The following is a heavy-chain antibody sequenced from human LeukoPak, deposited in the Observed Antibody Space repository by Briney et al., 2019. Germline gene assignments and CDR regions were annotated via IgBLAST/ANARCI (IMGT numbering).Heavy chain of an antibody. J-gene: IGHJ4*02. CDR1: GGSFSGYY. CDR3: ARGQGTVTTH. V-gene: IGHV4-34*01. D-gene: IGHD4-11*01. CDR2: INHSGSA. Sequence: SETLSLTCAVSGGSFSGYYWTWIRQPPGKGLEWIGEINHSGSANYNPSLMSRVTISLDTSKNHFSLNLSSVTAADTAVYYCARGQGTVTTHWGQGTLVTVSS.